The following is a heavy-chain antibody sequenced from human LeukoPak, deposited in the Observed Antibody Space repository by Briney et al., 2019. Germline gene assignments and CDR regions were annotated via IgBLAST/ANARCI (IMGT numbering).Heavy chain of an antibody. CDR3: ARDRVDSSGYSDAFDI. CDR1: GGSISSGDYY. Sequence: PSQTLSLTCTVSGGSISSGDYYWSWLRQHPGKGLEWIGYIYYSGSTYYNPSLKSRLTISVDTSKNQFSLKLSSVTAADTAVYYCARDRVDSSGYSDAFDIWGQGTMVTVSS. V-gene: IGHV4-31*03. D-gene: IGHD3-22*01. CDR2: IYYSGST. J-gene: IGHJ3*02.